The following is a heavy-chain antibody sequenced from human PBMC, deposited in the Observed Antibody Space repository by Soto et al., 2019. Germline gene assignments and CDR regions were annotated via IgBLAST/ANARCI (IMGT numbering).Heavy chain of an antibody. V-gene: IGHV4-34*01. CDR3: ARRASWWLQSNYFDY. J-gene: IGHJ4*02. CDR2: INHSGST. D-gene: IGHD5-12*01. CDR1: GGSFSGYY. Sequence: QVQLQQWGAGLLKPSETLSLTCAVYGGSFSGYYWSWIRQPPGKGLEWIGEINHSGSTNYNPSLKSRVTISVDTSKNQFSLKLSSVTAADTAVYYCARRASWWLQSNYFDYWGQGTLVTVSS.